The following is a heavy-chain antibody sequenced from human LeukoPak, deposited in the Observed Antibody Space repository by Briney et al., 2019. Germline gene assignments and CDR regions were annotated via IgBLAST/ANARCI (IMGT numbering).Heavy chain of an antibody. CDR3: AGIAAAGTVDY. CDR2: ISYDGSNK. Sequence: PGGSLRLSCAASGFTFSSYAMHWVRQAPGKGLEWVAVISYDGSNKYYADSVKGRFTISRDNSKNTLYLQMNSLRAEDTAVYYCAGIAAAGTVDYWGQGTLVTVSS. CDR1: GFTFSSYA. D-gene: IGHD6-13*01. J-gene: IGHJ4*02. V-gene: IGHV3-30-3*01.